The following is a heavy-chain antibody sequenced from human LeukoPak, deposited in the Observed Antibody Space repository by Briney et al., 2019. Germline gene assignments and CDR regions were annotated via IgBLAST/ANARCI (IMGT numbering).Heavy chain of an antibody. J-gene: IGHJ3*02. D-gene: IGHD3-22*01. CDR3: AKDRRSSSYYYGDAFDM. Sequence: GGSLRLSCAASGFTVSRNYMSWVRQAPGKGLEWVSVIYSGGSTYYADSVKGRFTISRDNSKNTLYLQMNSLRAEDTAVYYCAKDRRSSSYYYGDAFDMWGQGTMVTVSS. V-gene: IGHV3-66*01. CDR2: IYSGGST. CDR1: GFTVSRNY.